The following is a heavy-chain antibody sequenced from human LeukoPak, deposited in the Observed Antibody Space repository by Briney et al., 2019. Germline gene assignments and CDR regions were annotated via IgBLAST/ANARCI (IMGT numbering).Heavy chain of an antibody. CDR1: GGSISSYY. Sequence: SETLSLTCTVSGGSISSYYWSWIRQPPGKGLECIGYIYYSGSTNYNPSLKSRVTISVDTSKNQFSLKLSSVTAADTAVYYCARVVVVLAAMLDAFDIWGQGTMVTVSS. V-gene: IGHV4-59*01. D-gene: IGHD2-2*01. CDR2: IYYSGST. CDR3: ARVVVVLAAMLDAFDI. J-gene: IGHJ3*02.